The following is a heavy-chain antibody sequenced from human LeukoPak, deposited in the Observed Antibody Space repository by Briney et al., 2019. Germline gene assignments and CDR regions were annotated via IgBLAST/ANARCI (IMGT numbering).Heavy chain of an antibody. V-gene: IGHV3-21*01. Sequence: GGSLRLSCAASGFTFSSYSMNWVRQAPGKGLEWVSSISSSSSYIYYADSVKGRFTISRDYAKNSLYLQMNSLGAEDTAVYYCARDLIRSVNYMDVWGKGTTVTVSS. CDR1: GFTFSSYS. CDR3: ARDLIRSVNYMDV. D-gene: IGHD1-26*01. CDR2: ISSSSSYI. J-gene: IGHJ6*03.